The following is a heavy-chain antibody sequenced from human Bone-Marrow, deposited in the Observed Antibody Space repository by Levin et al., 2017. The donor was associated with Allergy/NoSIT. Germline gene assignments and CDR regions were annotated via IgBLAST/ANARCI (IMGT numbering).Heavy chain of an antibody. Sequence: PGGSLRLSCAASGFTFSSYGMHWVRQAPGKGLEWVAVISYDGSNKYYADSVKGRFTISRDNSKNTLYLQMNSLRAEDTAVYYCAKDRWVEIFGVVPPGHYWGQGTLVTVSS. V-gene: IGHV3-30*18. CDR3: AKDRWVEIFGVVPPGHY. CDR2: ISYDGSNK. D-gene: IGHD3-3*01. J-gene: IGHJ4*02. CDR1: GFTFSSYG.